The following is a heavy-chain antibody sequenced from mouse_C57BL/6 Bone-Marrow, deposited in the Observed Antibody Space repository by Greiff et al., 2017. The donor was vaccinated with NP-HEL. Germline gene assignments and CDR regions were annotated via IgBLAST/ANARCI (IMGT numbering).Heavy chain of an antibody. Sequence: EVQGVESGPELVKPGASVKISCKASGYSFTGYYMHWVKQSSEKSLEWIGEINPSTGGTSYNQKFKGKATLTVDKSSSTAYMQLKSLTSEDSAVYYCALYGYRRGYFDVWGTGTTVTVSS. CDR2: INPSTGGT. J-gene: IGHJ1*03. CDR1: GYSFTGYY. D-gene: IGHD2-2*01. V-gene: IGHV1-43*01. CDR3: ALYGYRRGYFDV.